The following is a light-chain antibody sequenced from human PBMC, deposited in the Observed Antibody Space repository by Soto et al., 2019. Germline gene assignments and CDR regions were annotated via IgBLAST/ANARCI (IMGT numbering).Light chain of an antibody. CDR2: DND. J-gene: IGLJ3*02. V-gene: IGLV1-51*01. CDR3: ATWDISLTAVL. Sequence: QSVLTQLPSVSAPPGQKVTISCSGSTSNIAINYVSWYQKVPGTAPTLLIYDNDKRPSGSPDRFSASKSGTAATLDISGLQTGDEADYYCATWDISLTAVLFGGGTKLTVL. CDR1: TSNIAINY.